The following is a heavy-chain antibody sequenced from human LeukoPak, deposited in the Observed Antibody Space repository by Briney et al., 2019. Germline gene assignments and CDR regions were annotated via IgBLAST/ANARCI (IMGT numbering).Heavy chain of an antibody. J-gene: IGHJ4*02. V-gene: IGHV3-30-3*01. CDR1: GFTFSSYA. Sequence: GGSLRLSCAASGFTFSSYAMHWVRQAPGKGLEWVAVISYDGSNKCYADSVKGRFTISRDNSKNTLYLQMNSLRAEDTAVYYCARRGGVIVYYFDYWGQGTLVTVSS. D-gene: IGHD3-16*02. CDR3: ARRGGVIVYYFDY. CDR2: ISYDGSNK.